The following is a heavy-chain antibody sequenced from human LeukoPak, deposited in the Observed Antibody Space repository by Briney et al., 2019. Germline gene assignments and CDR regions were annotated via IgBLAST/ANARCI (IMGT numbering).Heavy chain of an antibody. J-gene: IGHJ4*02. Sequence: GGSLRLSCAASGFTVSGNYMRWVRQTPGKGLEWVSLLYSGGSTYYADSVKGRFTISRDNSKNTLYLQMNSLRAEDTAVYYCARLMGGGSSWYAIDYWGQGTLVTVSS. CDR1: GFTVSGNY. CDR2: LYSGGST. D-gene: IGHD6-13*01. CDR3: ARLMGGGSSWYAIDY. V-gene: IGHV3-66*04.